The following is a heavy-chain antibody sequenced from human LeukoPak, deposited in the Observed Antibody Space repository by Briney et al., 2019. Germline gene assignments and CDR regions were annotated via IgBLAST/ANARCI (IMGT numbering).Heavy chain of an antibody. CDR2: LSKSGNT. CDR1: GGSLSGYY. CDR3: ARARYVNSFYAFDI. J-gene: IGHJ3*02. V-gene: IGHV4-59*01. D-gene: IGHD3-9*01. Sequence: PSETQSLTCTVSGGSLSGYYWSWIRQPPGKGLEWIGYLSKSGNTNYSPSLKSRVTIFGDTSKNQFFLKLSSVTAADTAVYYCARARYVNSFYAFDIWGQGTLVTVSS.